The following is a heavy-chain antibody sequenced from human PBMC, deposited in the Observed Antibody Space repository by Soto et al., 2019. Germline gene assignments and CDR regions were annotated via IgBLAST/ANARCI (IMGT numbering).Heavy chain of an antibody. CDR3: ARMRFLSSWYYFDY. CDR1: GWSFSGYY. CDR2: INHSGST. J-gene: IGHJ4*02. Sequence: PSETLSITCAVYGWSFSGYYWSWIRQPPGKGLEWIGEINHSGSTNYNPSLKSRVTISVDTSKNQFSLKLSSVTAADTAVYYCARMRFLSSWYYFDYWGQGTLVTVSS. D-gene: IGHD6-13*01. V-gene: IGHV4-34*01.